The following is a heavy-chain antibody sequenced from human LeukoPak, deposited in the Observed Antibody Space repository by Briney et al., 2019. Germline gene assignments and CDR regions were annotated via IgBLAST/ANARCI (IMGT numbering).Heavy chain of an antibody. Sequence: GASVIVSCKASGYTFTGYYMHWVRQAPGQRLEWMGWINPNSGGTNFAHPGWVTMTRDTSISTAYMELSRLRSDDTAVYYCARQEVTTKYYGMDVWGKGTTVTVSS. V-gene: IGHV1-2*04. J-gene: IGHJ6*04. CDR1: GYTFTGYY. D-gene: IGHD4-17*01. CDR3: ARQEVTTKYYGMDV. CDR2: INPNSGGT.